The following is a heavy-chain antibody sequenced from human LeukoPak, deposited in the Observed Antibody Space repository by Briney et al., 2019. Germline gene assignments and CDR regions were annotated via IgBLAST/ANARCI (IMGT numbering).Heavy chain of an antibody. V-gene: IGHV3-23*01. CDR1: GFTFSSYA. D-gene: IGHD4-17*01. Sequence: GGSLRLSCAGSGFTFSSYAMSWVRQAPGKGLEWVSAISGSGGSTYHADSVKGRFTISRDNSKNTLYLQMNSLRAEDTAVFYCAKAKSATTDFDYWGQGTLVTVSS. CDR3: AKAKSATTDFDY. J-gene: IGHJ4*02. CDR2: ISGSGGST.